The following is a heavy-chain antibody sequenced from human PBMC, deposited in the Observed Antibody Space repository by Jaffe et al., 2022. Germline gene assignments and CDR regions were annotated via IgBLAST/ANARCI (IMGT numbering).Heavy chain of an antibody. CDR3: ARGTVAIPFDY. CDR2: MYHSGST. D-gene: IGHD1-1*01. J-gene: IGHJ4*02. CDR1: GYFIRSGYY. Sequence: QVQLQESGPGLVKPSETLSLTCDVSGYFIRSGYYWGWIRQPPGKGLEWIGSMYHSGSTYYNPSLKSRVTISVDTSKNQFSLKLSSVTAADTAVYYCARGTVAIPFDYWGQGTLVTVSS. V-gene: IGHV4-38-2*01.